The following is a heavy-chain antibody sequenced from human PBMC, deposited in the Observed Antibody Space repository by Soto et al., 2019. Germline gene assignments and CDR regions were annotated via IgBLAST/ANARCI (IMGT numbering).Heavy chain of an antibody. CDR1: GYSFTSYW. CDR3: ARWGSSGYDSYYLFDY. D-gene: IGHD5-12*01. V-gene: IGHV5-51*01. J-gene: IGHJ4*02. Sequence: SLKISCKGSGYSFTSYWIGWVRQMPGKGLEWMGIIYPGDSDTRYSPSFQGQVTISADKSISTAYLQWSSLKASDTAMYYCARWGSSGYDSYYLFDYWGQGTLVTVSS. CDR2: IYPGDSDT.